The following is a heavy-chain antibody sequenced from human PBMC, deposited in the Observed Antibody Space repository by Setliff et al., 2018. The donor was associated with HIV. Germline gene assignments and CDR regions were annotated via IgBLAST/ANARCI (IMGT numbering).Heavy chain of an antibody. CDR1: GGSISPYY. CDR2: IYISGNT. V-gene: IGHV4-4*07. D-gene: IGHD2-21*01. Sequence: PSETLSLTCSVSGGSISPYYWSWIRQPAGKGLEWIGRIYISGNTIYNPSLKSRVTMSVDTSKNQFSLKLISVTAADQGVYYCARVPVAGANWFDPWGLGTLVTVSS. J-gene: IGHJ5*02. CDR3: ARVPVAGANWFDP.